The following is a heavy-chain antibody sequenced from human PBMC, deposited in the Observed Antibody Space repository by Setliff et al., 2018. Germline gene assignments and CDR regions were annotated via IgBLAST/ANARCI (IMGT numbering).Heavy chain of an antibody. D-gene: IGHD3-22*01. V-gene: IGHV3-66*01. Sequence: PGGSLRLSCEASGFTVSRNSMNWVRQAPGKGLEWVSVIYSGGNTYYADSVKGRFTISRGNSKNTLYLQMNSLRGEDTAVYYCARDSSDTSGYYYRSDAFDIWGQGTMVTVSS. CDR1: GFTVSRNS. J-gene: IGHJ3*02. CDR2: IYSGGNT. CDR3: ARDSSDTSGYYYRSDAFDI.